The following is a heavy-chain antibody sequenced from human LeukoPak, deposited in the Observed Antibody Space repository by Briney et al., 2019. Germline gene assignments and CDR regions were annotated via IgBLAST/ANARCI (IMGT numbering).Heavy chain of an antibody. Sequence: GGSLRLSCAASRFTFSSYWMSWVRQAPGKGLEWVANIKQDGSEKYYVDSVKGRFTISRDNAKNSLYLQMNSLRAEDTAVYYCASAPYCSGGSCFSYSGMDFWGQGTTVTVSS. CDR1: RFTFSSYW. V-gene: IGHV3-7*01. D-gene: IGHD2-15*01. CDR3: ASAPYCSGGSCFSYSGMDF. CDR2: IKQDGSEK. J-gene: IGHJ6*02.